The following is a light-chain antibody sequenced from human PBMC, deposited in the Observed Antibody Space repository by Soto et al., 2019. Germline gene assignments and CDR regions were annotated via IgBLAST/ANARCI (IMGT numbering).Light chain of an antibody. V-gene: IGKV3-20*01. Sequence: EIVLTKTPGTLSLSPGERATLSCRARQSVGSTYLAWYQQKPGQAPRLLIYGASSRAAGIPDRFSGSGSGTDFTLTISRLEPEDFAVYYCQQYGDSPWTFGQGTKVDTK. CDR3: QQYGDSPWT. J-gene: IGKJ1*01. CDR1: QSVGSTY. CDR2: GAS.